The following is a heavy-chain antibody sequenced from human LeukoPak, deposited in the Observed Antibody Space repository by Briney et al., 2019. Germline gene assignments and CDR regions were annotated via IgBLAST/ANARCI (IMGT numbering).Heavy chain of an antibody. V-gene: IGHV3-30-3*01. CDR1: GFTFSSYA. CDR3: ALHGSGWYSTGRRRLDY. Sequence: GGSLRLSCATSGFTFSSYAMHWVRQAPGKGLEGVAVISYAGNNKYYADSVKGRFTISRDNSKNTLYLQMNSLRAEDTAVYYCALHGSGWYSTGRRRLDYWGQGTLVTVSS. J-gene: IGHJ4*02. CDR2: ISYAGNNK. D-gene: IGHD6-19*01.